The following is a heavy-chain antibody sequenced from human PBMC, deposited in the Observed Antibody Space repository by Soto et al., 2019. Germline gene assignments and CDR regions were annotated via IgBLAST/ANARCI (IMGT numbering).Heavy chain of an antibody. CDR1: GYFFTSHY. D-gene: IGHD3-10*01. V-gene: IGHV1-2*06. Sequence: XSVKVSCKTSGYFFTSHYIHWVRLAPGRGLEWMGRINPNNGDTNSPQKFQGRVTMTSDTSTSTAYMEMSGLRSDDTALYYCAREITYGGGSFSLGLWGQGTLVTVSS. CDR2: INPNNGDT. J-gene: IGHJ4*02. CDR3: AREITYGGGSFSLGL.